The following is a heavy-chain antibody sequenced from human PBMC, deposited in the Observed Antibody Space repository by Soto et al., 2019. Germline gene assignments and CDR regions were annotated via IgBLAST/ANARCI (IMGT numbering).Heavy chain of an antibody. CDR2: IIPIFGTA. V-gene: IGHV1-69*13. CDR1: GGTLSSYA. J-gene: IGHJ6*02. CDR3: ARDVGSGYCSRTSCRSDYYSGMDV. Sequence: SVKVSCKASGGTLSSYAISWVRQAPGQGLEWMGGIIPIFGTANYAQKFQGRVTITADESTSTAYMELSSLRSEDTAVYYCARDVGSGYCSRTSCRSDYYSGMDVWGQWTTVTVSS. D-gene: IGHD2-2*01.